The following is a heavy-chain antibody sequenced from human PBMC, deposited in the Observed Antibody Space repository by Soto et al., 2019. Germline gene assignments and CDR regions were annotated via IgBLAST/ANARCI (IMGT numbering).Heavy chain of an antibody. D-gene: IGHD3-22*01. Sequence: GGSLRLSCAASGFTFSSYAMSWVRQAPGKGLEWVSAISGSGGSTYYADSVKGRFTIPRDNSKNTLYLQMNSLRAEDTAVYYCAKEPDSSRLGRSDYRGQATLGTVSS. CDR2: ISGSGGST. V-gene: IGHV3-23*01. CDR1: GFTFSSYA. CDR3: AKEPDSSRLGRSDY. J-gene: IGHJ4*02.